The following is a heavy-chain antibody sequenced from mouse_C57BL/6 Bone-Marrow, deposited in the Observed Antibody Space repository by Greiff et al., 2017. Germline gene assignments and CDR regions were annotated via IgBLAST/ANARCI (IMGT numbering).Heavy chain of an antibody. D-gene: IGHD2-4*01. V-gene: IGHV5-4*01. CDR1: GFTFSSYA. Sequence: EVKLVESGGGLVKPGGSLKLSCAASGFTFSSYAMSWVRQTPEKRLEWVATISDAGSYTYYPDNVKGRFTISRDHAKNNLYLQMSQLTSEDTAMYYFAREEYYDYYWGQGTLVTVSA. CDR3: AREEYYDYY. CDR2: ISDAGSYT. J-gene: IGHJ3*01.